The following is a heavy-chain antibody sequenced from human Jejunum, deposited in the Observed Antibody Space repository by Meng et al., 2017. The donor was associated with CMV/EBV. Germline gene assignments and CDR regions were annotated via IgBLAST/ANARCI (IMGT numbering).Heavy chain of an antibody. V-gene: IGHV4-61*01. D-gene: IGHD1-7*01. CDR3: ARASPNWNYVIDY. CDR1: GGSVISDFYY. Sequence: GGSVISDFYYWSWVRQPPGKGLEWIAYVSYSGNSNSNPSLKSRVSISADAAKNQFSLRLTSVTTADTAVYYCARASPNWNYVIDYWGQGTLVTVSS. J-gene: IGHJ4*02. CDR2: VSYSGNS.